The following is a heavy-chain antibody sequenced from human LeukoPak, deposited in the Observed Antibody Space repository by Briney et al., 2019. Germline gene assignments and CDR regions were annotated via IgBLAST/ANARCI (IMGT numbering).Heavy chain of an antibody. J-gene: IGHJ4*02. CDR1: GFTFSSYS. D-gene: IGHD3-3*01. Sequence: GGSLRLSCAASGFTFSSYSMNWVRQAPGKGLEWVSSISSSSSYIYYADSVKGRFTISRDNAKNSLYLQMNSLRAEDTAVYYYARARTMDFWSGTYFDYWGQGTLVTVSS. CDR3: ARARTMDFWSGTYFDY. CDR2: ISSSSSYI. V-gene: IGHV3-21*01.